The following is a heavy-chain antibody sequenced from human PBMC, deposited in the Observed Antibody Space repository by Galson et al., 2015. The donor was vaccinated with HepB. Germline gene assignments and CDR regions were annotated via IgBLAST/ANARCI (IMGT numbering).Heavy chain of an antibody. CDR1: GGTFSSYA. CDR3: ARGDIVVVPAATYYFDY. V-gene: IGHV1-69*13. CDR2: IIPIFGTA. D-gene: IGHD2-2*01. Sequence: SVKVSCKASGGTFSSYAISWVRQAPGQGFEWMGGIIPIFGTANYAQKFQGRVTITANESTSTAYMELSSLRSEDTAVYYCARGDIVVVPAATYYFDYWGQGTLVTVSS. J-gene: IGHJ4*02.